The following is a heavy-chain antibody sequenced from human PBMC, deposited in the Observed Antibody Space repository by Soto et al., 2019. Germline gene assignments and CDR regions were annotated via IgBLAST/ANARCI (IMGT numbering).Heavy chain of an antibody. CDR1: GGTFSSYA. Sequence: QVQLVQSGAEVKKPGSSVKVSCKASGGTFSSYAISWVRQAPGQALEWMGGIITIFGTANYAQKIQGRVTITADESTSTAYMELSSLRSEDKAVYYCAREYSSSRWRWFDPWGQGTLVTVSS. CDR3: AREYSSSRWRWFDP. J-gene: IGHJ5*02. V-gene: IGHV1-69*01. D-gene: IGHD6-13*01. CDR2: IITIFGTA.